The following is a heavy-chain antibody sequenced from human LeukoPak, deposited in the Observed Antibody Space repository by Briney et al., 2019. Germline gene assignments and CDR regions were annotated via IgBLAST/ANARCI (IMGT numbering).Heavy chain of an antibody. CDR3: ARTVHYSSGWSPAYYLDY. J-gene: IGHJ4*02. CDR1: GDSISNYY. Sequence: SSETLSLTCNVSGDSISNYYWSWIRQPPGKGLEWIGYIYNSGNTNYNPSLKSRVTISEDTSKNQFSLKLSSVTAADTAVYYCARTVHYSSGWSPAYYLDYWGQGTLVTVSS. D-gene: IGHD6-19*01. CDR2: IYNSGNT. V-gene: IGHV4-59*01.